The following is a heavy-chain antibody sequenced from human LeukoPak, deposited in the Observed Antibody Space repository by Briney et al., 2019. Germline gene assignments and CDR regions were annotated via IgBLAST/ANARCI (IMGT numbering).Heavy chain of an antibody. Sequence: SGGSLRLSCAASGFTFSSYEMNWVRQAPGEGLQWVSYIRSSGSSIYYADSVKGRFTISRDNAKNSLYLQMNSLRAEDTAVYYCARGTPVSVWGQGTLVTVSS. J-gene: IGHJ4*02. V-gene: IGHV3-48*03. CDR2: IRSSGSSI. CDR1: GFTFSSYE. D-gene: IGHD1-14*01. CDR3: ARGTPVSV.